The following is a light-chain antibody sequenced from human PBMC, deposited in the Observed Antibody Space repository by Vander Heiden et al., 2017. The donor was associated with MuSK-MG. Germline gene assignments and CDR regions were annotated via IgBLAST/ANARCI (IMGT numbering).Light chain of an antibody. CDR3: QQRYTGDT. CDR1: QSVSIY. V-gene: IGKV3-11*01. Sequence: EIVLTQSPATVSLSPGERATLSCRASQSVSIYLSWYQQKPGQAPRLLIYDASNRATGIPDRFSGSGSGTDFTLTISSLEPEDFAVYYWQQRYTGDTFGQGTRLEIK. J-gene: IGKJ5*01. CDR2: DAS.